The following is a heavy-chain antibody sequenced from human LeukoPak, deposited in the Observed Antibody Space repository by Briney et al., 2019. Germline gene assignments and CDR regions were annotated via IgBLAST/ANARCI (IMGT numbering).Heavy chain of an antibody. CDR1: GGSISSYY. J-gene: IGHJ3*02. CDR3: ASTSVATKNAFDI. CDR2: IYYSGST. V-gene: IGHV4-59*08. Sequence: PSETLSLTCTVSGGSISSYYWSWIRQPPGKGLEWIGYIYYSGSTNYNPSLKSRATISVDTSKNQFSLKVNSVTAADTAVYYCASTSVATKNAFDIWGQGTMVTVSS. D-gene: IGHD5-12*01.